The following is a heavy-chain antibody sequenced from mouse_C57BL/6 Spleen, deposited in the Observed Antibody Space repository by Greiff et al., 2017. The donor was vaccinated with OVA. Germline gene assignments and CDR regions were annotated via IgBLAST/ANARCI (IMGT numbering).Heavy chain of an antibody. CDR3: TRSRQLRLRCYFDY. J-gene: IGHJ2*01. CDR1: GYTFTSYW. CDR2: IYPGNSDT. V-gene: IGHV1-5*01. D-gene: IGHD3-2*02. Sequence: VQLQQSGTVLARPGASVKMSCKTSGYTFTSYWMHWVKQRPGQGLAWIGAIYPGNSDTSYNQKFKGKAKLTAVTSASTAYMELSSLTNEDSAVYYCTRSRQLRLRCYFDYWGQGTTLTVSS.